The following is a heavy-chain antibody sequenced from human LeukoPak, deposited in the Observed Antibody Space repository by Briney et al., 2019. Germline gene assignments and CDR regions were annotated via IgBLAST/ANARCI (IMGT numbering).Heavy chain of an antibody. V-gene: IGHV3-23*01. J-gene: IGHJ4*02. CDR2: ITGSGGST. CDR3: AKGGGHSSGWYDDY. Sequence: GGSLRLSCAASGFTFSSYAMSWVRQAPGKGLEWVSAITGSGGSTYYADSVKGRFTISRDNSKNTLYLRMNSLRAEDTAVYYCAKGGGHSSGWYDDYWGQGTLVTVSS. CDR1: GFTFSSYA. D-gene: IGHD6-19*01.